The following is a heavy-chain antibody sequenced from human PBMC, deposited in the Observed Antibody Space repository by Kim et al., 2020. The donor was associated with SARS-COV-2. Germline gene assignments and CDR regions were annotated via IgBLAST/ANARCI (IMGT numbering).Heavy chain of an antibody. V-gene: IGHV3-30*18. CDR1: GFTFSSYG. J-gene: IGHJ4*02. D-gene: IGHD6-13*01. CDR2: ISYDGSNK. Sequence: GGSLRLSCAASGFTFSSYGMHWVRQAPGKGLEWVAVISYDGSNKYYADSVKGRFTISRDNSKNTLYLQMNSLRAEDTAVYYCAKDIPWGSSSWYEQFYWGQGTLVTVSS. CDR3: AKDIPWGSSSWYEQFY.